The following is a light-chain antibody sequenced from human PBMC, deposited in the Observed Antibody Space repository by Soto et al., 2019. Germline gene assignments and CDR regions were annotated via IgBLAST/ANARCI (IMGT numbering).Light chain of an antibody. Sequence: EIVLTQSPATLSLSPGERATLSCRASLSVTNYLAWYQQKPGQPPRLLIYGAFNRVAGIPARFSGSGSGTDFTLTISSLEPEDSAVYYCQQYGSSSTFGQGTRLEIK. V-gene: IGKV3-11*01. CDR2: GAF. J-gene: IGKJ5*01. CDR1: LSVTNY. CDR3: QQYGSSST.